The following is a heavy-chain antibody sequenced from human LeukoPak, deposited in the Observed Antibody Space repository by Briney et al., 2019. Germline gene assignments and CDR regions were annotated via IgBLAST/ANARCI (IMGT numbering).Heavy chain of an antibody. D-gene: IGHD1-14*01. CDR2: IYYSGST. V-gene: IGHV4-59*08. CDR3: ARYHPPYYYYGMDV. Sequence: KPSETLSLTCTVSGGSISSYYWSWIRQPPGKGLEWIGYIYYSGSTNYNPSLKSRVTISVDTSKNHFSLKLSSVTAADTAVYYCARYHPPYYYYGMDVWGQGTTVTVSS. J-gene: IGHJ6*02. CDR1: GGSISSYY.